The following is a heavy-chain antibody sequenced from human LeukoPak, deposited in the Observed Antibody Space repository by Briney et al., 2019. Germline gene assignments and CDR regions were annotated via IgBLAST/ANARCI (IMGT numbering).Heavy chain of an antibody. Sequence: TSETLSLTCTVSGGSISSDYWSWIRQPPGKGLEWIGYIYYSGSTNYNPSLKSRVTISVDTSKNQFSLKLSSVTAADTAVYYCASMVRGVSIDYYYGMDVWGQGTTVTVSS. V-gene: IGHV4-59*08. CDR1: GGSISSDY. D-gene: IGHD3-10*01. CDR2: IYYSGST. CDR3: ASMVRGVSIDYYYGMDV. J-gene: IGHJ6*02.